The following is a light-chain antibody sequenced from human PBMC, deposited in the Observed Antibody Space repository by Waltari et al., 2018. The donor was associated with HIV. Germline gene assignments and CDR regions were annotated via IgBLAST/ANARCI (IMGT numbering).Light chain of an antibody. V-gene: IGKV1-17*01. Sequence: DIQMTQSPSSLSASVGDRVTITCRTSQGIRTDLGWYRQKSGKAPKRLIHGASTLQSGVPSRFSGSGFGTEFTLTISSLQPEDSATYYCLQHNTYPWTFGQGTKVELK. CDR3: LQHNTYPWT. J-gene: IGKJ1*01. CDR1: QGIRTD. CDR2: GAS.